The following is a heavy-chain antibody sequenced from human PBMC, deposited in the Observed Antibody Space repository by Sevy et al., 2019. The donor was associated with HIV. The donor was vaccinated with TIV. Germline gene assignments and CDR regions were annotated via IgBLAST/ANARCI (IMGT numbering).Heavy chain of an antibody. Sequence: GGSLGLSCAASGFTFSSYAMSWVRQAPGKGLEWVSAISGSGGSTYYADSVKGRFTISRDNSKNTLYLQMNSLRAEDTAVYYCAKQGYYYDSSGDIDYWGQGTLVTVSS. D-gene: IGHD3-22*01. CDR1: GFTFSSYA. CDR3: AKQGYYYDSSGDIDY. V-gene: IGHV3-23*01. CDR2: ISGSGGST. J-gene: IGHJ4*02.